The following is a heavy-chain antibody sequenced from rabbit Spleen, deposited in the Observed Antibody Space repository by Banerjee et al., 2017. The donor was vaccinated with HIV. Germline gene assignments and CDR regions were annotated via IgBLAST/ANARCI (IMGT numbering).Heavy chain of an antibody. V-gene: IGHV1S7*01. Sequence: QLVESGGGLVQPGGSLKLSCKGSGFDFSSYYMSWVRQAPGKGLEWIGYIDPFFGTTYYASWVNGRFTISSHNAQNTLYLQLNSLTVADTATYFCARDGAGTNYYFDLWGPGTLVTVS. CDR3: ARDGAGTNYYFDL. CDR1: GFDFSSYY. CDR2: IDPFFGTT. D-gene: IGHD7-1*01. J-gene: IGHJ4*01.